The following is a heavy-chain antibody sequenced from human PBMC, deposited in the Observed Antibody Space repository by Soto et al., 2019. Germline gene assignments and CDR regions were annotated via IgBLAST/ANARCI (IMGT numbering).Heavy chain of an antibody. J-gene: IGHJ4*02. CDR2: IYNTGTT. Sequence: PSETLSLTCSVSGGSVYDFYWNWLRQSPGKGLEWIGNIYNTGTTNYNPSLRSRATISIDTSKNQFSLHLKSVTAADSAMYFCARGHGIYVRFDFWGQGALVTVS. D-gene: IGHD3-9*01. CDR3: ARGHGIYVRFDF. V-gene: IGHV4-59*02. CDR1: GGSVYDFY.